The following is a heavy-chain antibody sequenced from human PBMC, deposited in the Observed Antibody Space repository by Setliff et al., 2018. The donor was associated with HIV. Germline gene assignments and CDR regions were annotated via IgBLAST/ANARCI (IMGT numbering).Heavy chain of an antibody. V-gene: IGHV4-61*09. CDR3: ARDGPMGRFDY. CDR2: MYTDGST. CDR1: GGSITSGNYF. D-gene: IGHD3-16*01. J-gene: IGHJ4*02. Sequence: PSETLSLTCTVSGGSITSGNYFWSWIRQPAGKGLEWIGHMYTDGSTHYNPSFKSRVTISADTSKNQFSLKLRSVTAADTAVYYCARDGPMGRFDYWGQGTLVTVSS.